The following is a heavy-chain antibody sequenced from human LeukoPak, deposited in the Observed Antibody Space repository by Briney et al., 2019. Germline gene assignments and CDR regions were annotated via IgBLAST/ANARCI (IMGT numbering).Heavy chain of an antibody. CDR3: AKDRRSSGWPNWFDP. CDR1: GFTFDDCA. D-gene: IGHD6-19*01. Sequence: GGSLRLSCAASGFTFDDCAMHWVRQAPGKGLEWVSGISWNSGSIGYADSVKGRFTISRDNAKNSLYLQMNSLRAEDTALYYCAKDRRSSGWPNWFDPWGQGTLVTVSS. V-gene: IGHV3-9*01. CDR2: ISWNSGSI. J-gene: IGHJ5*02.